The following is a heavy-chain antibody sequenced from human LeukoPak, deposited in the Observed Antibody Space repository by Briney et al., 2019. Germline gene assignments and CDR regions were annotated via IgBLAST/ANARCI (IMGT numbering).Heavy chain of an antibody. V-gene: IGHV3-21*01. CDR2: ISSSSSYI. Sequence: PGGSLRLSCAASGFTFSSYSMNWVRQAPGKGLEWVSSISSSSSYIYYADSVKGRFTISRDNAKNSLYLQMNSLRAENTAVYYCAREGYITMVRGAFDYWGQGTLVTVSS. J-gene: IGHJ4*02. CDR1: GFTFSSYS. D-gene: IGHD3-10*01. CDR3: AREGYITMVRGAFDY.